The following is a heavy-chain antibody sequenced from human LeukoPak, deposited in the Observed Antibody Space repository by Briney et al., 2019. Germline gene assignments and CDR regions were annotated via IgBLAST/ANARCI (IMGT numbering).Heavy chain of an antibody. CDR3: ARSGGAARGVKLSFDY. V-gene: IGHV4-59*01. CDR2: IYYSGST. D-gene: IGHD3-10*01. CDR1: GGSISSYY. J-gene: IGHJ4*02. Sequence: SSETLSLTCTVSGGSISSYYWSWIRQPPGKGLEWIGYIYYSGSTNYNPSLKSRVTISVDTSKNQFSLKLSSVTAADTAVYYCARSGGAARGVKLSFDYWGQGTLVTVSS.